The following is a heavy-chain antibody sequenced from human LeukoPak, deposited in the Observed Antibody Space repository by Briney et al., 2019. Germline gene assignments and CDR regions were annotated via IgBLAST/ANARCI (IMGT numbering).Heavy chain of an antibody. CDR3: AREGNRDSSGWSGPNFDY. CDR1: GDSVSSNSAA. D-gene: IGHD6-19*01. Sequence: PSQTLSLTCAISGDSVSSNSAAWNWIRQSPSRGLEWLGRTYYRSKWYNDYAVSVKSRITINPDTSKNQFSLQLNSVTPEDRAVYYCAREGNRDSSGWSGPNFDYWGQGTLVTVSS. CDR2: TYYRSKWYN. J-gene: IGHJ4*02. V-gene: IGHV6-1*01.